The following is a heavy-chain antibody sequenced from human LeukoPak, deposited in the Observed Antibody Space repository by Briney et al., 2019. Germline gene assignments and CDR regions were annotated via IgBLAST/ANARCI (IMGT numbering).Heavy chain of an antibody. CDR1: GFTFSSYA. D-gene: IGHD3-22*01. CDR3: AKVGVVVITFPLFFDY. Sequence: GGSLRLSCAASGFTFSSYAMSWVRQAPGKGLEWVSAISGSGGSTYYADSVKGRFTISRDNSKNTLYLQMNSLRAEDTAVYYCAKVGVVVITFPLFFDYWGQGTLVTVSS. V-gene: IGHV3-23*01. J-gene: IGHJ4*02. CDR2: ISGSGGST.